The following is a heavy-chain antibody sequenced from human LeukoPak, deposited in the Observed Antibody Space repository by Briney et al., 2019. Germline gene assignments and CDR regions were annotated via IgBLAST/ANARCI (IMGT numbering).Heavy chain of an antibody. Sequence: SETLSLTCTVSGGSISSGGYYWSWIRQPPGKGLEWIGYIYYSGSTYYNPSLKSRVTISVDRSMNQFSLKLSSVTAADTAVYYCASYAIFGVPFDYWGQGTLVTVSS. CDR2: IYYSGST. CDR1: GGSISSGGYY. V-gene: IGHV4-30-2*01. D-gene: IGHD3-3*01. CDR3: ASYAIFGVPFDY. J-gene: IGHJ4*02.